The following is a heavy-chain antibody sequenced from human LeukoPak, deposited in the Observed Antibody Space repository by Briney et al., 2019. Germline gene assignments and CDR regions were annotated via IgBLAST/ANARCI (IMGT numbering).Heavy chain of an antibody. Sequence: HHGGSRRLSCAASGFTLSTNYMSWVRQAPRKGLEWVSVIYSDGATYYAASVRGRFTISRDISKNTLYLQMNSLRVEDTAMYYCARDFLDWGTRTGAFDIWGQGTMVTVSS. J-gene: IGHJ3*02. CDR2: IYSDGAT. CDR3: ARDFLDWGTRTGAFDI. D-gene: IGHD1-1*01. V-gene: IGHV3-66*01. CDR1: GFTLSTNY.